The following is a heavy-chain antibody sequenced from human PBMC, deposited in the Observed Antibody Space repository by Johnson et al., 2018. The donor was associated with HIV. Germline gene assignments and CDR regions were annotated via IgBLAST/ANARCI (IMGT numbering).Heavy chain of an antibody. Sequence: VQLVESGGGLVQPGRSLRLSCAASGFTFDDYAMHWVRQAPGKGLEWVSGISWNSGSIGYADSVKGRFTISRDNSKNTLYLQMNSLRAEDTAVYYCAKEPEYIWGQGTMVTVSS. CDR1: GFTFDDYA. CDR2: ISWNSGSI. V-gene: IGHV3-9*01. CDR3: AKEPEYI. J-gene: IGHJ3*02.